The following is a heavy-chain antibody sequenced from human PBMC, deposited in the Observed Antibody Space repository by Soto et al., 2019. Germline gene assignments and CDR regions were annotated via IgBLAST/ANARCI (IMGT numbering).Heavy chain of an antibody. CDR1: GFTFSSYE. V-gene: IGHV3-48*03. J-gene: IGHJ5*02. CDR3: ARGRYFDWLYPLDP. Sequence: GESLKISCAASGFTFSSYEMNWVRQAPGKGLEWVSYISSSGSTIYYADSVKGRFTISRDNAKNSLYLQMNSLRAEDTAVYYCARGRYFDWLYPLDPWGQATLVTVSS. CDR2: ISSSGSTI. D-gene: IGHD3-9*01.